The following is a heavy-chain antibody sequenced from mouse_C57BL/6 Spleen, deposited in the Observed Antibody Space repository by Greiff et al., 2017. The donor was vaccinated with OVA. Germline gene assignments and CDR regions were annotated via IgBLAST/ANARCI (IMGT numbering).Heavy chain of an antibody. D-gene: IGHD1-1*01. Sequence: EVQLQQSGPELVKPGASVKIPCKASGYTFTDYNMDWVKQSPGKSLEWIGDINPNNGGTIYNQKFKGKATLTVDKSSSTAYMELRSLTSEDTAVYYCARSIIYYYGSSYGRDYAMDYWGQGTSVTVSS. CDR3: ARSIIYYYGSSYGRDYAMDY. CDR2: INPNNGGT. J-gene: IGHJ4*01. V-gene: IGHV1-18*01. CDR1: GYTFTDYN.